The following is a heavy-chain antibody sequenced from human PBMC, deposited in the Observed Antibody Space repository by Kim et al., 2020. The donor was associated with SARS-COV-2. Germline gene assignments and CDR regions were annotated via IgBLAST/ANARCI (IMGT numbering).Heavy chain of an antibody. CDR2: ISIRGSSI. CDR3: ARARGAGPGGHVDS. CDR1: GVTFSDTY. V-gene: IGHV3-11*01. D-gene: IGHD2-15*01. Sequence: GGSLRLSCAASGVTFSDTYISWIRQAPGKGLEWISYISIRGSSIFYADSVRGRFTISRDDAKDSLYLQMSSLRAEDTAVYYCARARGAGPGGHVDSWGQG. J-gene: IGHJ4*02.